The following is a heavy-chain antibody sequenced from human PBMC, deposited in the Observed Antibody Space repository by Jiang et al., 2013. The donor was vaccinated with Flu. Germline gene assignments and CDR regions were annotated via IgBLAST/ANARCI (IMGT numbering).Heavy chain of an antibody. CDR3: ARGWVTMVRGVIIGY. Sequence: QSGSELKKPGASVKVSCKASGYTFTSYAMNWVRQVPGQGLEWMGWINTNTGNPTYAQGFTGRFVFSLDTSVSTAYLQISSLKAEDTAVYYCARGWVTMVRGVIIGYWGQGTLVTVSS. V-gene: IGHV7-4-1*02. CDR1: GYTFTSYA. J-gene: IGHJ4*02. CDR2: INTNTGNP. D-gene: IGHD3-10*01.